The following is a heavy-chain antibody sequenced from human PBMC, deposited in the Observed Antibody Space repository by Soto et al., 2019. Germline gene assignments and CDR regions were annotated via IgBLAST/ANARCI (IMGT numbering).Heavy chain of an antibody. Sequence: EVQLAESGGGLAQPGGYLRLSCAASGFTLSGYAMDWVRQAPGKGLEYVSGISSNGVGTYYANSVQGRFTISRDNSKNTVYLQMGSLRHQYVAVYYCARRARPDFYYMDVWGKGTTVTVSS. D-gene: IGHD6-6*01. CDR1: GFTLSGYA. V-gene: IGHV3-64*01. J-gene: IGHJ6*03. CDR2: ISSNGVGT. CDR3: ARRARPDFYYMDV.